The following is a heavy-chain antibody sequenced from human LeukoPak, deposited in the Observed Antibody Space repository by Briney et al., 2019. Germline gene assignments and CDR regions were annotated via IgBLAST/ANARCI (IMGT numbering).Heavy chain of an antibody. CDR2: IYYSGST. CDR1: GGSISSYY. Sequence: SETLSLTCTVSGGSISSYYWSWIRQPPGKGLEWIGYIYYSGSTNYNPSLKSRVTISVDTSKNQFSLKLSSVTAADTAVYYCARGSIAARPTDYYYYMDVWGKGTTVTVSS. D-gene: IGHD6-6*01. J-gene: IGHJ6*03. V-gene: IGHV4-59*01. CDR3: ARGSIAARPTDYYYYMDV.